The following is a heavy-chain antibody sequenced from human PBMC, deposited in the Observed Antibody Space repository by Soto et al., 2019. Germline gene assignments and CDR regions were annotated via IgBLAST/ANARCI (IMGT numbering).Heavy chain of an antibody. CDR3: ARHPAYYYGSGSYPDWSDP. V-gene: IGHV4-39*01. CDR2: IYYSGST. CDR1: GGSISSSSYY. Sequence: PSETLSLTCTVSGGSISSSSYYWGWISQPPGKGLEWIGSIYYSGSTYYNPSLKSRVTISVDTSKNQFSLKLSSVTAADTAVYYCARHPAYYYGSGSYPDWSDPWGQGTLVTVSS. J-gene: IGHJ5*02. D-gene: IGHD3-10*01.